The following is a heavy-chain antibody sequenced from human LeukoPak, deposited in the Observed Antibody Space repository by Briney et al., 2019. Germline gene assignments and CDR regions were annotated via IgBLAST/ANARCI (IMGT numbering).Heavy chain of an antibody. J-gene: IGHJ4*02. V-gene: IGHV3-49*04. Sequence: GGSLRLSCTASGFTFGDYAMSWVRQAPGKGLEWVGFIRSKAYGGATEYAASVKDRFTVSRDDSKSIAYLEMNSLKTEDTAVYYCAVSGGPTEIYHFDYWGQGILVTVSS. D-gene: IGHD3-16*01. CDR3: AVSGGPTEIYHFDY. CDR2: IRSKAYGGAT. CDR1: GFTFGDYA.